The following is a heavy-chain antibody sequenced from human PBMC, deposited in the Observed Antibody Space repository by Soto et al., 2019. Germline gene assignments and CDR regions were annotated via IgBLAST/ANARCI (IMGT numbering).Heavy chain of an antibody. D-gene: IGHD6-19*01. CDR1: GFTFGDYA. V-gene: IGHV3-49*03. CDR3: TRAVAGPFDY. CDR2: IRSKVYDETT. J-gene: IGHJ4*02. Sequence: HPGGSLRLSCTASGFTFGDYAINWYRQAPGEGLEWVGFIRSKVYDETTEYAASVKGRITISRDDSKSIAHLHMNSLTVDDTAAYYCTRAVAGPFDYWGQGTLVTVSS.